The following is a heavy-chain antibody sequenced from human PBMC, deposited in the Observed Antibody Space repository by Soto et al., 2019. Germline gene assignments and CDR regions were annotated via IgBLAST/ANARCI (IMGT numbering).Heavy chain of an antibody. CDR3: VRVRAGALVPFEF. CDR1: GYTFADWG. D-gene: IGHD6-19*01. V-gene: IGHV1-18*01. CDR2: ISAYNGDT. Sequence: QVQLVQSGAAVKKPGDSVKVSCKAFGYTFADWGISWVRQAPGQGLDWMGWISAYNGDTKYTSSLQGRVTMTTDTSTSTAYMALRSLTSDDTAVYYCVRVRAGALVPFEFWGQGTLVTVSS. J-gene: IGHJ4*02.